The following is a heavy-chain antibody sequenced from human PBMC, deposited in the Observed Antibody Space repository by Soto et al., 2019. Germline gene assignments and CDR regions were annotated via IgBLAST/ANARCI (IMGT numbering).Heavy chain of an antibody. Sequence: PSETLSLTCTVSGGSISSYYWSWIRQPPGKGLEWIGYIYYSGSTNYNPSLKSRVTISVDTSKNQFSLKLSSVTAADTAVYYCARLGYSSGWYGTTDGRTYYFDYWGQGTLVTVSS. V-gene: IGHV4-59*08. J-gene: IGHJ4*02. CDR2: IYYSGST. D-gene: IGHD6-19*01. CDR3: ARLGYSSGWYGTTDGRTYYFDY. CDR1: GGSISSYY.